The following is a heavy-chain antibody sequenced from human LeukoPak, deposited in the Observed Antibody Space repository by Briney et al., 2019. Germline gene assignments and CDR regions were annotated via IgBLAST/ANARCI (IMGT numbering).Heavy chain of an antibody. Sequence: SQTLSLTCAISGDSLSSNNAAWNWIRRSPSRGLEWLGRTYYRSKWYNDYAVSVKSRITINPDTSKNQFSLQLNSVTPEDTAVYYCASGDYYDSSGYYFDAFDIWGQGTMVTVSS. CDR3: ASGDYYDSSGYYFDAFDI. CDR2: TYYRSKWYN. CDR1: GDSLSSNNAA. V-gene: IGHV6-1*01. D-gene: IGHD3-22*01. J-gene: IGHJ3*02.